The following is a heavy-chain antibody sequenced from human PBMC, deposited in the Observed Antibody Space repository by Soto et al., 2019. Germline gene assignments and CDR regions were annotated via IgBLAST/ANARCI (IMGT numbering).Heavy chain of an antibody. Sequence: PGGSLRLSCAASGFTFSSYGMHWVRQAPGKGLVWVSRINSDGSSTSYADSVKGRFTISRDNAKNTLYLQMNSLRAEDTAVYYCARDRATAAADYYYYHGMDVWGQGTTDTVSS. CDR2: INSDGSST. D-gene: IGHD6-13*01. V-gene: IGHV3-74*01. J-gene: IGHJ6*02. CDR3: ARDRATAAADYYYYHGMDV. CDR1: GFTFSSYG.